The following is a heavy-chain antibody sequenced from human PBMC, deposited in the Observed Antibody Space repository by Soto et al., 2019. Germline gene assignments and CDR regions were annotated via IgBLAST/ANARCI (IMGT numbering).Heavy chain of an antibody. CDR2: ISYDGQNK. D-gene: IGHD3-22*01. J-gene: IGHJ4*02. CDR1: GFTLINYA. CDR3: ARAQSHYDSSGIDY. V-gene: IGHV3-30*04. Sequence: QVQLVESGGGVVQPGRSRRLSCAASGFTLINYALHWVRQAPGKGREWVAIISYDGQNKYYAESVKGRFSISRDNSKSTLSLQMNSLRTEDTAIYYCARAQSHYDSSGIDYWGQGTLVTVSS.